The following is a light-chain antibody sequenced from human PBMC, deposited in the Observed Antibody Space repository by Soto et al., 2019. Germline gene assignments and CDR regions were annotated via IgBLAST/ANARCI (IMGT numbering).Light chain of an antibody. CDR1: QSISSY. Sequence: DIQMTQSPSSLSASVGDRVTITCRASQSISSYLNWYQQKPGKAPKLLIYAASSLQSGVPSRFSGSGSGTDFTRPISRLQPEDFATYYCQQRYSTQDPFGGGTKVEIK. J-gene: IGKJ4*01. CDR2: AAS. V-gene: IGKV1-39*01. CDR3: QQRYSTQDP.